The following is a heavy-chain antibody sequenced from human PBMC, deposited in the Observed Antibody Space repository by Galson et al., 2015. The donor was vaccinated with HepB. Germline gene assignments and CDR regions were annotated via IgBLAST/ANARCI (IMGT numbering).Heavy chain of an antibody. D-gene: IGHD2-15*01. J-gene: IGHJ6*02. CDR3: ARGGCSGGSCYSPRRRDPINYYGMDV. CDR1: GGSFSGYY. V-gene: IGHV4-34*01. CDR2: INHSGST. Sequence: ETLSLTCAVYGGSFSGYYRSWIRQPPGKGLERIGEINHSGSTNYNPSLKSRVTISVDTSKNQFSLKLSSVTAADTAVYYCARGGCSGGSCYSPRRRDPINYYGMDVWGQGTTVTVSS.